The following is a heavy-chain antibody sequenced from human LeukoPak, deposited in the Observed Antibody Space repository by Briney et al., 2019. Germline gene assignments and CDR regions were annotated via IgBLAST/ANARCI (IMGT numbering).Heavy chain of an antibody. CDR2: IKQDESEK. J-gene: IGHJ4*02. D-gene: IGHD1-26*01. V-gene: IGHV3-7*01. Sequence: GGSLRLSCAASGFTFSSYWMSWVRQAPGKGLEWVANIKQDESEKYYVDSVKGRFTISRDNAKNSLYLQMNSLRAEDTAVYYCARDKIAGATLFDYWGQGTLVTVSS. CDR3: ARDKIAGATLFDY. CDR1: GFTFSSYW.